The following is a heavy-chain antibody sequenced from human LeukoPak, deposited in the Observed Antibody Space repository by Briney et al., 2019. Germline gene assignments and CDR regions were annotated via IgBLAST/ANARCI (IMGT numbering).Heavy chain of an antibody. D-gene: IGHD3-9*01. CDR3: AGHSSVGRLATIDY. V-gene: IGHV4-59*08. CDR2: VYYSGST. Sequence: PSETLSHTRTVSGASISSYYWSWIRQPPGKGLEWIGYVYYSGSTNYNPSLKSRLTMSVDRSKNQCSLKVSAVTAADTAVYYCAGHSSVGRLATIDYWGEGTIDSVSS. J-gene: IGHJ4*02. CDR1: GASISSYY.